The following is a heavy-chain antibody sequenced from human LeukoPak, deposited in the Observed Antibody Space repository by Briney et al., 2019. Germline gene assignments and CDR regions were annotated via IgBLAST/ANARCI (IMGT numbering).Heavy chain of an antibody. V-gene: IGHV4-59*01. D-gene: IGHD3-22*01. J-gene: IGHJ4*02. CDR3: TRVTGYVIEDYFDY. CDR1: GGSISSYY. Sequence: PSETLSLTCTVSGGSISSYYWSWIRQPPGKGLEWIGYIYYSGSTNYNPSLKSRVTISVDTSKNQFSLKLRSVTAADTAVYYCTRVTGYVIEDYFDYWGQGTLVTVSS. CDR2: IYYSGST.